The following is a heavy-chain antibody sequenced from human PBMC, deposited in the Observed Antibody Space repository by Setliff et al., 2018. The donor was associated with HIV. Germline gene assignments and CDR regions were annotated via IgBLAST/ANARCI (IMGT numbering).Heavy chain of an antibody. CDR2: IGGYNGNT. J-gene: IGHJ4*02. D-gene: IGHD6-19*01. CDR3: ARDDDYSSGWNIDY. V-gene: IGHV1-18*01. CDR1: GGTFSSYA. Sequence: ASVKVSCKASGGTFSSYAISWVRQAPGQGLEWMGWIGGYNGNTNYAQKFQDRVTLTTDTSTRTGYMELRRLTTDDTAVYYCARDDDYSSGWNIDYWGQGTLVTVSS.